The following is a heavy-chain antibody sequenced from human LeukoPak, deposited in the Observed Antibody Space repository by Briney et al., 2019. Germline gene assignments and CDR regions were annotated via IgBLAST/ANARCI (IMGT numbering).Heavy chain of an antibody. CDR3: AKVLRYFDWLLYSSAFDI. V-gene: IGHV3-66*02. J-gene: IGHJ3*02. CDR2: IYGGGST. D-gene: IGHD3-9*01. CDR1: GFTVSSNF. Sequence: GGSLRLSCAASGFTVSSNFMAWVRQAPGKGLEWVSVIYGGGSTFYADSVKGRSTISRDNSKNTLYLQMNSLRAEDTAVYYCAKVLRYFDWLLYSSAFDIWGQGTMVTVSS.